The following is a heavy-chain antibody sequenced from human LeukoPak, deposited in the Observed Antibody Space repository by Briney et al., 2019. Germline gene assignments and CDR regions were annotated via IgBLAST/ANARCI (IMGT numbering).Heavy chain of an antibody. V-gene: IGHV1-69*05. CDR3: ARSSRLLYYNWFDP. Sequence: SVKVSCKASGGTFSSYAISWVRQAPGQGLEWMGGIIPIFGTANNAQKFQGRVTITTDESTSTAYMELSSLRSEDTAVYYCARSSRLLYYNWFDPWGQGTLVTVSS. D-gene: IGHD2-2*02. CDR2: IIPIFGTA. CDR1: GGTFSSYA. J-gene: IGHJ5*02.